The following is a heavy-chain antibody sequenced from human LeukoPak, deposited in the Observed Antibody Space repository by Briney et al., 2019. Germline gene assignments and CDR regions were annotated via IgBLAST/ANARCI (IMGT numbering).Heavy chain of an antibody. CDR2: INHSGST. V-gene: IGHV4-34*01. CDR3: ARDLNVAYCGGDCYSPDAFDI. D-gene: IGHD2-21*02. Sequence: SETLSLTCAVYGGSFSDYYWSWIRQPPGKGLEWIGEINHSGSTNYNPSLKSRVTISVDTSKNQFSLKLSSVTAADTAVYYCARDLNVAYCGGDCYSPDAFDIWGRGTMVTVSS. J-gene: IGHJ3*02. CDR1: GGSFSDYY.